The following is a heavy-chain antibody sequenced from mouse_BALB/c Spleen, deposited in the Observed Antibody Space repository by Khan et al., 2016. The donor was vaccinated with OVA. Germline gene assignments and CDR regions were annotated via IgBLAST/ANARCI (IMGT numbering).Heavy chain of an antibody. CDR3: ARGYFGNYEFVY. V-gene: IGHV1S132*01. J-gene: IGHJ3*01. Sequence: QVQLQQSGAELVKPGASVKLSCKTSGYTFTSYWIQWVKQRPGQGLGWIGQIFPGTGTTYYNENFKGKATLTVGTSSSTAYMQLSSLTSEDSAVYFCARGYFGNYEFVYWGQGTLVTVSP. CDR2: IFPGTGTT. D-gene: IGHD2-1*01. CDR1: GYTFTSYW.